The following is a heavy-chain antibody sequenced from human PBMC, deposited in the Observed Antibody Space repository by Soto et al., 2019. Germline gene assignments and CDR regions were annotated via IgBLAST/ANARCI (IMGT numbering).Heavy chain of an antibody. V-gene: IGHV3-30*03. CDR3: AHSRWLRLGPGV. Sequence: QVQLVESGGGVVQPGRSLRLSCAASGFTFSSYGMHWVRQAPGKGLEWVALISSDGSNKYYAESVRGPFAISRDNSENTVNLQMNSLITEDTAVYYCAHSRWLRLGPGVWGQGTLVTVSS. CDR2: ISSDGSNK. J-gene: IGHJ4*02. D-gene: IGHD5-12*01. CDR1: GFTFSSYG.